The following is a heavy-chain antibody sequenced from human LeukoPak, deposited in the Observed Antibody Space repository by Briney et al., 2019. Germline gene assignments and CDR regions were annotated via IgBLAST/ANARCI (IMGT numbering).Heavy chain of an antibody. Sequence: GGSLRLSCAASGFIFSTYSINWVRQAPGKGLEWVSHISSSSSSIYYADSVKGRFTISRDNAKNSLYLQMNSLRAEDTAVYYCASSYYYDSSGSSDAFDIWGQGTMVTVSS. CDR3: ASSYYYDSSGSSDAFDI. V-gene: IGHV3-48*01. CDR1: GFIFSTYS. CDR2: ISSSSSSI. J-gene: IGHJ3*02. D-gene: IGHD3-22*01.